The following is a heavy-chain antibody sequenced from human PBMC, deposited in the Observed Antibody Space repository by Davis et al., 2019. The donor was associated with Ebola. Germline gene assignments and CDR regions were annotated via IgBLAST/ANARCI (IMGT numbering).Heavy chain of an antibody. V-gene: IGHV3-66*01. Sequence: PGGSLRLSCTASGFFVAPTYMSRVSQAPGKRLEWVSLIQSPVRISYADSVKGRFTISRDDSNNILFLQMDSLRLEDTGFYYCTRGGGSGSQRPWGQGTLVTVSS. CDR2: IQSPVRI. CDR1: GFFVAPTY. CDR3: TRGGGSGSQRP. J-gene: IGHJ5*02. D-gene: IGHD3-10*01.